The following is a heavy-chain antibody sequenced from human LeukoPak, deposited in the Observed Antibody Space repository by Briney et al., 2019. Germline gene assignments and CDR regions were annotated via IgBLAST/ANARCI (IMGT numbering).Heavy chain of an antibody. J-gene: IGHJ4*02. V-gene: IGHV4-34*01. CDR3: ARGLARYCSGGSCYTPLNY. CDR2: INHSGST. D-gene: IGHD2-15*01. Sequence: SETLSLTCAVYGGSFSGYYWSWIRQPPGKGLEWIGEINHSGSTNYNPSLKSRVTISVDTSKNQFSLKLSSVTAADTAVYYCARGLARYCSGGSCYTPLNYWGQGTLVTVSS. CDR1: GGSFSGYY.